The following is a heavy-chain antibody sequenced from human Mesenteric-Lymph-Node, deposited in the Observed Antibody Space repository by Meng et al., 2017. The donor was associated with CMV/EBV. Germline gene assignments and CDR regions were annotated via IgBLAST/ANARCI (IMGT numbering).Heavy chain of an antibody. D-gene: IGHD3-3*01. CDR1: GFTFNNAW. CDR2: IDHSGRT. CDR3: ARGGTILGDVVAFAP. J-gene: IGHJ5*02. V-gene: IGHV4-34*01. Sequence: ESLKISCAASGFTFNNAWMSWVRQPPGKGLEWIAQIDHSGRTKYNPSLKSRGTISVDTSRKQFSLRLTSVTAADTAVYYCARGGTILGDVVAFAPWGQGTRVTVSS.